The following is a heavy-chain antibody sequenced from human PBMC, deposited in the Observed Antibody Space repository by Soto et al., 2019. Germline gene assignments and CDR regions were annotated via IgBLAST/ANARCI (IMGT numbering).Heavy chain of an antibody. CDR1: GGSLSTNP. Sequence: SVKVSCKASGGSLSTNPISWVRQAPGQGLEWMGGTGSGTGPGNRAQKFQGRLTVTADKSTSTVYMELTNLSSEDTAVYYCARRDSGGFYRFFDSWGQGTLVTVSS. CDR2: TGSGTGPG. D-gene: IGHD2-15*01. J-gene: IGHJ4*02. V-gene: IGHV1-69*06. CDR3: ARRDSGGFYRFFDS.